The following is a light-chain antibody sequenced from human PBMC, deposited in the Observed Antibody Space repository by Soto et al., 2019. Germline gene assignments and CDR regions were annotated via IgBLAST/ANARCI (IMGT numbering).Light chain of an antibody. CDR2: GTS. CDR1: QTISSNY. V-gene: IGKV3-20*01. CDR3: QQYVSWT. Sequence: EIVWTQSPGTLSVSPGERATLSCRASQTISSNYLAWYQQKPGQAPSLLIYGTSSRATGIPDRFSGSGSGTEFTLTSSRLEPEDSAIYYCQQYVSWTFGQGTKVEIK. J-gene: IGKJ1*01.